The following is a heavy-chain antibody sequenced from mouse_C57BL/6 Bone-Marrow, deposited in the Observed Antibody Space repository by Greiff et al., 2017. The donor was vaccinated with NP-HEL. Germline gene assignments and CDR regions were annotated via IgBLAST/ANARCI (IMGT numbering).Heavy chain of an antibody. V-gene: IGHV1-7*01. CDR2: INPSSGYT. CDR1: GYTFTSYW. Sequence: VQLQQSGAELAKPGASVKLSCKASGYTFTSYWMHWVKQRPGQGLEWIGYINPSSGYTKYNQKFKDKATLTADNSSSTAYMQLSSLTYEDSAVYYCAALITTAYYFDYWGQGTTLTVSS. CDR3: AALITTAYYFDY. D-gene: IGHD1-1*01. J-gene: IGHJ2*01.